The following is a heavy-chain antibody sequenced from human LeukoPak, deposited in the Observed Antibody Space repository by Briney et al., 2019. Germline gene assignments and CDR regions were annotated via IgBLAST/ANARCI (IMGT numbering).Heavy chain of an antibody. J-gene: IGHJ4*02. CDR1: GFTFSSYG. Sequence: GGSLRLSCAASGFTFSSYGMSWVRQAPGKGLEWISSITNSGESTYYADSVKGRFTISRDNSKNTLYLQMSSLRADDTAVYFCAKGKEDMYAHLDRYWGQGTLVIVSS. CDR2: ITNSGEST. CDR3: AKGKEDMYAHLDRY. D-gene: IGHD2-8*01. V-gene: IGHV3-23*01.